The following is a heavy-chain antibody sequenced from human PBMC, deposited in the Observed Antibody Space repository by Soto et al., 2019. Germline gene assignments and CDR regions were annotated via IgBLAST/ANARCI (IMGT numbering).Heavy chain of an antibody. CDR2: ISGSGGST. Sequence: VGFLRLSCGASGFTFSSYAMSWVRQAPGKGLEWVSAISGSGGSTYYADSVKGRFTISRDNSKNTLYLQMNSLRAEDTAVYYCATDHYYDSRGYYGYWGQGTLVTVSS. V-gene: IGHV3-23*01. CDR1: GFTFSSYA. CDR3: ATDHYYDSRGYYGY. J-gene: IGHJ4*02. D-gene: IGHD3-22*01.